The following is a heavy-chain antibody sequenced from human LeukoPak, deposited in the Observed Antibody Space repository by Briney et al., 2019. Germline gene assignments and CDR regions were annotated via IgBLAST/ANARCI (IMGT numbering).Heavy chain of an antibody. CDR2: IRYDGSNK. CDR1: GFTFSSYG. V-gene: IGHV3-30*02. CDR3: AKGDSYYDFWSGYYRWWGFDP. J-gene: IGHJ5*02. D-gene: IGHD3-3*01. Sequence: GGSLRLSCAASGFTFSSYGMHWVRQAPGKGLEWVAFIRYDGSNKCYADSVKGRFTISRDNSKNTLYLQVNSLRAEDTAVYYCAKGDSYYDFWSGYYRWWGFDPWGQGTLVTVSS.